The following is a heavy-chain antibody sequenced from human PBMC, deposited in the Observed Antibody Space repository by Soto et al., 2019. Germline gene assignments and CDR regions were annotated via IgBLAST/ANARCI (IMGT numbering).Heavy chain of an antibody. J-gene: IGHJ4*02. CDR1: GGTFSTSL. CDR2: IIPIFGTP. CDR3: ARRYTAYYGQLYFFDS. Sequence: QVQLVQSGAEVKKPGSSVKVSCKASGGTFSTSLISWVRQAPGQGLEWMGGIIPIFGTPNYAQKFQGRVTVSAEESLSPGYMEPKSPRTEDTAKFYFARRYTAYYGQLYFFDSWGQGTQVTVSS. D-gene: IGHD3-16*01. V-gene: IGHV1-69*01.